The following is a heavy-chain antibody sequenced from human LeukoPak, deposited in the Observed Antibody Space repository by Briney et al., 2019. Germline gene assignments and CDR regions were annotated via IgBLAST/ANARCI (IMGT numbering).Heavy chain of an antibody. CDR2: ISYDGSNK. Sequence: PGGSLRLSCAASGFTFSSYAMHWVRQAPGKGLEWVAVISYDGSNKYYADSVKGRFTISRDNPKNTLYLQMNSLRAEDTAVYYCASSLGAMVFGSMDYWGQGTLVTVSS. CDR3: ASSLGAMVFGSMDY. CDR1: GFTFSSYA. D-gene: IGHD5-18*01. V-gene: IGHV3-30-3*01. J-gene: IGHJ4*02.